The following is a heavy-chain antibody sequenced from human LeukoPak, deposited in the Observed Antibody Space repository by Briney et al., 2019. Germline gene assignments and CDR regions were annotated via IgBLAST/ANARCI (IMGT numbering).Heavy chain of an antibody. Sequence: GGSLRLSCAASAFTFSDYAFHWVRQAPGKGLEWVAVISYDGTDKDYVDSVKGRFTISRDNSKDTLYLQMNSLRGEDSAVYYCARDGYNGSPIDFWGQGTLVTLSS. V-gene: IGHV3-30*01. CDR3: ARDGYNGSPIDF. CDR1: AFTFSDYA. D-gene: IGHD5-24*01. CDR2: ISYDGTDK. J-gene: IGHJ4*02.